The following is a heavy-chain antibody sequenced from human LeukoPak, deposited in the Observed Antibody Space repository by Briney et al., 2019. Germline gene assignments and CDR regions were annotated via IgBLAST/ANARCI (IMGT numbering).Heavy chain of an antibody. CDR1: GYTFTSYG. D-gene: IGHD6-19*01. CDR3: ARGAGYIAVAGFDY. J-gene: IGHJ4*02. V-gene: IGHV1-18*01. Sequence: ASVKVSCKASGYTFTSYGINWVRQAPGQGLEWMGWISAYNGNTNYAQKVQGRVTMTTDTSTSTAYMELRSLRSDDTAVYYCARGAGYIAVAGFDYWGQGTLVTVSS. CDR2: ISAYNGNT.